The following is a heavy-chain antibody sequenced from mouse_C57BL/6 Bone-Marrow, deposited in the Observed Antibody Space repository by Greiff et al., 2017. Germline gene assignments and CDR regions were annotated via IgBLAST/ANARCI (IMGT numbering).Heavy chain of an antibody. Sequence: DVHLVESGAELVRPGASVKLSCTASGFNIKDDYMHWVKQRPEQGLEWIGWIDPENGDTEYASKFQGKATITADTSSNTAYLQLSSLTSEDTAVYYCTTGPRFAYWGQGTLVTVSA. J-gene: IGHJ3*01. CDR3: TTGPRFAY. V-gene: IGHV14-4*01. CDR1: GFNIKDDY. D-gene: IGHD6-1*01. CDR2: IDPENGDT.